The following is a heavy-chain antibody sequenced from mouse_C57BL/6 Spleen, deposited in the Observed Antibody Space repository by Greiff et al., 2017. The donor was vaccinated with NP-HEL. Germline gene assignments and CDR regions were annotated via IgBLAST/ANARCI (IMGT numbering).Heavy chain of an antibody. Sequence: VQLQQSGAELVKPGASVKISCKASGYAFSSYWMNWVKQRPGKGLEWIGQIYPGDGDTNYNGKFKGKATLTADKSSSTAYMQLSSLTSDDSAVYFCARVDGSTPYYAMAYWGQGTSVTVSS. CDR1: GYAFSSYW. CDR2: IYPGDGDT. J-gene: IGHJ4*01. D-gene: IGHD1-1*01. CDR3: ARVDGSTPYYAMAY. V-gene: IGHV1-80*01.